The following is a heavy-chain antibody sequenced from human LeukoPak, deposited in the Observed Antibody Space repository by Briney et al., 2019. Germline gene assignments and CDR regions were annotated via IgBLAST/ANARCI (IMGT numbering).Heavy chain of an antibody. CDR1: GFTVSSND. J-gene: IGHJ4*02. CDR3: AIYDSSGYYNY. Sequence: GGSLRLSCGASGFTVSSNDMSWVRQAPGKGLEWVSVIYGGGRTFYADSVKGRFTISRDNSKNTLYLQMNSLRAEDTAVYYCAIYDSSGYYNYWGRGTLVAVSS. V-gene: IGHV3-53*01. D-gene: IGHD3-22*01. CDR2: IYGGGRT.